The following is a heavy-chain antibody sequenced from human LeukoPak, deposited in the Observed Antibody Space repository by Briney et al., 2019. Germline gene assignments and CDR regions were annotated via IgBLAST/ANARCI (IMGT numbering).Heavy chain of an antibody. V-gene: IGHV1-2*02. D-gene: IGHD3-10*01. CDR1: GYTFTGYY. CDR3: ARAPYYYGSGSYFWHMDV. Sequence: ASVKVSCKASGYTFTGYYMHWVRQAPGQGLEWMGWINPNSGGTNYAQKFQGRVTMTRDTSISTAYMELSRLRSDDTAVYYCARAPYYYGSGSYFWHMDVWGKGTTVTISS. CDR2: INPNSGGT. J-gene: IGHJ6*03.